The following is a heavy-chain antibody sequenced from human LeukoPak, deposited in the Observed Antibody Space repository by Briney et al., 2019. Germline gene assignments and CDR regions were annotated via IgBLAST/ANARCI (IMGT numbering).Heavy chain of an antibody. Sequence: ASVKVSCKASGYTFTSYGISWVRQAPGQGLEWMGWISAYNGNTNYAQKLQGRVTMTTDTSTSTAYMELRSLRSDDTAVYYCARGLELRFGEAGVGWFDPWGQGTLVTVSS. CDR1: GYTFTSYG. D-gene: IGHD3-10*01. CDR3: ARGLELRFGEAGVGWFDP. V-gene: IGHV1-18*01. CDR2: ISAYNGNT. J-gene: IGHJ5*02.